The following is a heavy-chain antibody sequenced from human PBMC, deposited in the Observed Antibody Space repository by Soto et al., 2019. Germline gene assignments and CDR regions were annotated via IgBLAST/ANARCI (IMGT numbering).Heavy chain of an antibody. D-gene: IGHD6-13*01. CDR3: ARALAAADSWANWFDP. CDR1: GVTFSSYA. V-gene: IGHV1-69*13. Sequence: SVKVSCKASGVTFSSYAISWVRQAPGQGLEWMGGIIPIFGTANYAQKFQGRVTITADESTSTAYMELSSLRSEDTAVYYCARALAAADSWANWFDPWGQGTLVTVS. J-gene: IGHJ5*02. CDR2: IIPIFGTA.